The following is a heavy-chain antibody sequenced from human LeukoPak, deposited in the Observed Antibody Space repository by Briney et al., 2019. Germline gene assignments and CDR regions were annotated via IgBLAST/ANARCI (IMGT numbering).Heavy chain of an antibody. CDR2: IIPIFGTA. CDR3: AREGLGYPMNYCFDY. D-gene: IGHD5-12*01. J-gene: IGHJ4*02. Sequence: SVKVSCKASGGTFSSYAISWVRQAPGQGLEWMGGIIPIFGTANYAQKFQGRVTITADESTSTAYMELSSLRSEDTAVYYCAREGLGYPMNYCFDYWGQGTLVTVSS. CDR1: GGTFSSYA. V-gene: IGHV1-69*13.